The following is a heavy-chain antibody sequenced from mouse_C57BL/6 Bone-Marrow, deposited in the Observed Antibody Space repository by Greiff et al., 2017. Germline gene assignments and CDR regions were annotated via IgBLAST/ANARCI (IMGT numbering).Heavy chain of an antibody. CDR2: ISYDGSN. J-gene: IGHJ2*01. CDR1: GYSITSGYY. D-gene: IGHD1-1*01. CDR3: ARGDYYGSSSLFDY. V-gene: IGHV3-6*01. Sequence: VQLQQSGPGLVKPSQSLSLTCSVTGYSITSGYYWNWIRQFPGNKLEWMGYISYDGSNNYNPSLKNRISITRDTSKNQFFLKLNSVTTEDTATYYCARGDYYGSSSLFDYWGQGTTLTVSS.